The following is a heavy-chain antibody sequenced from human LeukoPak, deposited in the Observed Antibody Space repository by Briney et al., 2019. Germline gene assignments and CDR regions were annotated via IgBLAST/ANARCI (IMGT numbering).Heavy chain of an antibody. CDR2: MRFDGSIK. J-gene: IGHJ5*02. D-gene: IGHD2-21*01. CDR1: GFTFSSSA. CDR3: ASGVIADNH. V-gene: IGHV3-30*02. Sequence: GGSLRLSCATSGFTFSSSAMQWVRQAPGKGLEWVAFMRFDGSIKDYGDSVKGRFTISRDNSRNTLYLQMNSLRFEDTAVYYCASGVIADNHWGQGTLVTVSS.